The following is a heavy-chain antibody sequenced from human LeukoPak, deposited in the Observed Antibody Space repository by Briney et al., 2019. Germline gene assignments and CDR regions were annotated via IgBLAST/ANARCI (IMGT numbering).Heavy chain of an antibody. CDR1: GFTFSSYA. V-gene: IGHV3-23*01. J-gene: IGHJ6*02. Sequence: GGSLRLSCAASGFTFSSYAMSWVRQAPGKGLEWVSAISGSGGSTYYADSVKGRFTISRDNSKNTLYLQMNSLRAEDTAVYHCAKDQSLSYYYYYAMDVWGQGTTVTVSS. CDR2: ISGSGGST. CDR3: AKDQSLSYYYYYAMDV.